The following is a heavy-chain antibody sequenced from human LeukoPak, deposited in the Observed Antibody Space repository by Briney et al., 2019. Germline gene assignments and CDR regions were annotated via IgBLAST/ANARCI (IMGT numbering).Heavy chain of an antibody. V-gene: IGHV4-59*01. CDR2: IYYSGST. D-gene: IGHD5-24*01. J-gene: IGHJ4*02. CDR3: ARVLGDCYNAPFHFDY. Sequence: PETLSLTCIVPGGSISSYYWSCIRPPPGKGREWVGYIYYSGSTDYNPSLQSRLSISVDTAKNHFSLKLSSLTAADTAVYYWARVLGDCYNAPFHFDYWGQGTLVTVSS. CDR1: GGSISSYY.